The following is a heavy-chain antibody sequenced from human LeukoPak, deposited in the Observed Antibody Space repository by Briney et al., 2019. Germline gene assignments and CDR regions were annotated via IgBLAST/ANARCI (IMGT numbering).Heavy chain of an antibody. CDR2: IYYSGST. J-gene: IGHJ6*03. D-gene: IGHD2/OR15-2a*01. CDR1: GGSISSSSYY. CDR3: ARDHTRLLSYYYYYMDV. V-gene: IGHV4-39*07. Sequence: SETLSLTCTVSGGSISSSSYYWGWIRQPPGKGLEWIGTIYYSGSTYYNPSLKSRVTISVDTSKNQFSLKLSSVTAADTAVYYCARDHTRLLSYYYYYMDVWGKGTTVTISS.